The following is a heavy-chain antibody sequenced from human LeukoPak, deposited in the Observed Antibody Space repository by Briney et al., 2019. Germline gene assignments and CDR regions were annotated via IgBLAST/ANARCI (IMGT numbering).Heavy chain of an antibody. V-gene: IGHV3-30*02. CDR3: AKVGSNCFDY. D-gene: IGHD6-13*01. CDR1: GFTFSSYG. Sequence: PGGSLRLSCAAPGFTFSSYGMHWVRQAPGKGLEWVAFIRYDGSNKYYADSVKGQFTISRDNSKNTLYLQMNSLRAEDTPVYYCAKVGSNCFDYWGQGTLVTASS. CDR2: IRYDGSNK. J-gene: IGHJ4*02.